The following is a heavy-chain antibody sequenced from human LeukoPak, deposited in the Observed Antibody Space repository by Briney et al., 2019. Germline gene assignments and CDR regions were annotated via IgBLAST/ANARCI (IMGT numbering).Heavy chain of an antibody. CDR3: ARAQSYSSWYQD. D-gene: IGHD6-13*01. V-gene: IGHV3-66*01. Sequence: GGSLRLSCAASGFTFSSYSMNWVRQAPGKGLEWVPVIYSGGSTYYADSVKGRITISRDNSKNTLYLQMNSLRAEDTAVYYCARAQSYSSWYQDWGQGTLVTVSS. J-gene: IGHJ4*02. CDR1: GFTFSSYS. CDR2: IYSGGST.